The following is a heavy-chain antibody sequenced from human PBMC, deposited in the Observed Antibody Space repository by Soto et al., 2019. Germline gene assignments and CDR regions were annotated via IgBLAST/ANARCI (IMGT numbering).Heavy chain of an antibody. V-gene: IGHV1-2*04. CDR3: ARGETSYYYDSSGFYFDY. CDR1: GYTLTGYY. D-gene: IGHD3-22*01. J-gene: IGHJ4*02. Sequence: ASVKVSCKASGYTLTGYYMHWVRQAPGQGLEWMGWINPNSGGTNYAQKFQGWVTMTRDTSISTAYMELSRLRSDDTAVYYCARGETSYYYDSSGFYFDYWGQGTLVTVSS. CDR2: INPNSGGT.